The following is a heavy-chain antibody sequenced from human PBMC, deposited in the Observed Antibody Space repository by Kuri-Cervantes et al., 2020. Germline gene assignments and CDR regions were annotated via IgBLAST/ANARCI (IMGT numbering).Heavy chain of an antibody. CDR1: GFTFSSYA. J-gene: IGHJ4*02. CDR3: ARDVGVAAFDS. Sequence: GESLKISCAASGFTFSSYAMHWVRQAPGKGLEWVAVISYDGSNKYYADSVKGRFTISRDNSKNTLYLQMNSLRVEDTAVYYCARDVGVAAFDSWGQGTLVTVSS. D-gene: IGHD3-3*01. V-gene: IGHV3-30-3*01. CDR2: ISYDGSNK.